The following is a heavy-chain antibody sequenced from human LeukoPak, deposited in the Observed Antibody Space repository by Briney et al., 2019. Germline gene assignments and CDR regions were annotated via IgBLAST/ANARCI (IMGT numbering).Heavy chain of an antibody. J-gene: IGHJ5*02. D-gene: IGHD3-3*01. CDR1: GYSISSGYY. Sequence: PSETLSLTCTVSGYSISSGYYWGWIRQPPGKGLEWIGSIYHSGSTYYNPSLKSRVTISVDTSKNQFSLKLSSVTAADTAVYYCAREGYDFWSGPRPNWFDPWGQGTLVTVSS. CDR2: IYHSGST. V-gene: IGHV4-38-2*02. CDR3: AREGYDFWSGPRPNWFDP.